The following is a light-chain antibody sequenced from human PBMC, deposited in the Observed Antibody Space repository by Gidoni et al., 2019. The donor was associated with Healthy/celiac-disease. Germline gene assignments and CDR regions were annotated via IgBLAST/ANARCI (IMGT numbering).Light chain of an antibody. CDR2: AAS. Sequence: DIQMTPSPSSLSASVGDRVTLTCRASQSISSYLNWYQQKPGKAPKLLIYAASSLQSGVPSRFSGSGSGTDFTLTISSLQPEDFATYYCQQSYSTPLTFGGGTKVEIK. V-gene: IGKV1-39*01. J-gene: IGKJ4*01. CDR1: QSISSY. CDR3: QQSYSTPLT.